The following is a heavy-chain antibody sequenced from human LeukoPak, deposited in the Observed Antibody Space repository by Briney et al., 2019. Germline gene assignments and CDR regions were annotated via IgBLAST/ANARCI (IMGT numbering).Heavy chain of an antibody. D-gene: IGHD3-9*01. Sequence: GGSLRLSCAGSGFTFSSYSMNWVRQAPGKGLEWVSSISSSSRYIYYADSVKGRFTISRDNAKNSLYLQMNSLRAEDTAVYYCARSVDTRTYDLLTGYSDLWGQGTLVTVHS. V-gene: IGHV3-21*01. J-gene: IGHJ4*02. CDR1: GFTFSSYS. CDR3: ARSVDTRTYDLLTGYSDL. CDR2: ISSSSRYI.